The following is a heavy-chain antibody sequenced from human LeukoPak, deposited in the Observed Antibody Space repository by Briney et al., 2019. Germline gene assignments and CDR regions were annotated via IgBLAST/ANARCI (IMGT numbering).Heavy chain of an antibody. CDR1: GGTFSSYA. CDR2: IIPIFGTA. D-gene: IGHD3-16*02. CDR3: ARDVMITFGGVIVIRYFDY. Sequence: ASVKVSCKASGGTFSSYAISWVRQAPGQGLEWMGGIIPIFGTANYAQKFQGRVTITTDESTSTAYMELSSLRSDDTAVYYCARDVMITFGGVIVIRYFDYWGQGTLVTVSS. J-gene: IGHJ4*02. V-gene: IGHV1-69*05.